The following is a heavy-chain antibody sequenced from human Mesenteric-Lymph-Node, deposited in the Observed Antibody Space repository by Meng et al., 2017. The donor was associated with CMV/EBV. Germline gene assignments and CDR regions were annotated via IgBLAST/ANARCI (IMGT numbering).Heavy chain of an antibody. CDR1: GFTFSSYG. CDR2: ILFDGNSK. D-gene: IGHD2-2*01. V-gene: IGHV3-33*05. J-gene: IGHJ4*02. Sequence: GESLKISCAASGFTFSSYGMDWVRQAPGKGLEWVAAILFDGNSKHYADSVKGRFTISRDNTKNTLHLQMNNLRAEDTAVYYCAALGYCSSTSCFWGQGTLVTVSS. CDR3: AALGYCSSTSCF.